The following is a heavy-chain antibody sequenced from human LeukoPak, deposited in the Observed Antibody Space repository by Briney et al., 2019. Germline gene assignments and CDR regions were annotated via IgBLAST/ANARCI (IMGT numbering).Heavy chain of an antibody. Sequence: PGGSLRLSCAASGFTFSSYAMHWVRQAPGKGLEWVAVISYDGSNKYYADSVKGRFTISRDNSKNTLYLQMNSLRAEDTAVYYCARSSTLTYYYDSSGRFDYYYMDVWGKGTTVTVSS. D-gene: IGHD3-22*01. CDR1: GFTFSSYA. V-gene: IGHV3-30-3*01. CDR2: ISYDGSNK. CDR3: ARSSTLTYYYDSSGRFDYYYMDV. J-gene: IGHJ6*03.